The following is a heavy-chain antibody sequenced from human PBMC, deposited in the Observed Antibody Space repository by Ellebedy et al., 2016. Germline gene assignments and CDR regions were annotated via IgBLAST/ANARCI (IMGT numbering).Heavy chain of an antibody. D-gene: IGHD2-2*01. V-gene: IGHV3-23*01. CDR2: ISGSGGST. CDR1: GFTFSSYA. Sequence: GGSLRLSXAASGFTFSSYAMSWVRQAPGKGLEWVSAISGSGGSTYYADSVKGRFTISRDNSKNTLYLQMNSLRAEDTAVYYCAKDLARSSSVPFMAFVAFDIWGQGTMVTVSS. J-gene: IGHJ3*02. CDR3: AKDLARSSSVPFMAFVAFDI.